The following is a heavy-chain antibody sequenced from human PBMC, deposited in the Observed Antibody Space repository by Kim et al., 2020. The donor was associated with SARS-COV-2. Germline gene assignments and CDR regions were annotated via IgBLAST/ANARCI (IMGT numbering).Heavy chain of an antibody. CDR3: ARDHGITIFNYYYGMDV. CDR2: ISSSSSYI. Sequence: GGSLRLSCAASGFTFSSYSMNWVRQAPGKGLEWVSSISSSSSYIYYADSVKGRITISRDNAKNSLYLQMNSLRAEDTAVYYCARDHGITIFNYYYGMDVWGHGTTLTVSS. V-gene: IGHV3-21*01. D-gene: IGHD3-9*01. J-gene: IGHJ6*02. CDR1: GFTFSSYS.